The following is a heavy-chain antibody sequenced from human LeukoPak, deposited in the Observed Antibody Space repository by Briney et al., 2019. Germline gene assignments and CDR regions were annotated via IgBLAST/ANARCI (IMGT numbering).Heavy chain of an antibody. J-gene: IGHJ4*02. Sequence: GGSLRLSCAASGFTFSSYGMHWVRQAPGKGLEWVAFIRYDGSNKYYADSVKGRLTISRDNSKNTLYLQMNSLRAEDTAIYYCAKKVGLVSAPLYYFDLWGQGTLVTVSS. CDR2: IRYDGSNK. V-gene: IGHV3-30*02. CDR3: AKKVGLVSAPLYYFDL. CDR1: GFTFSSYG. D-gene: IGHD6-6*01.